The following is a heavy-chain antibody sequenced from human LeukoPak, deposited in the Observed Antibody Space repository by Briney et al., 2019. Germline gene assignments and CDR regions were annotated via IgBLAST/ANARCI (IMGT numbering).Heavy chain of an antibody. J-gene: IGHJ4*02. D-gene: IGHD6-19*01. V-gene: IGHV1-2*02. CDR1: GYTFTGYY. CDR3: ALSVAEWYYFDY. Sequence: ASVKVSCKASGYTFTGYYMHWVRQAPGQGLEWMGWINPNSGGTNYAQKFQGRVTMTRDTSISTAYMELSRPRSDDTAVYYCALSVAEWYYFDYWGQGTLVTVSS. CDR2: INPNSGGT.